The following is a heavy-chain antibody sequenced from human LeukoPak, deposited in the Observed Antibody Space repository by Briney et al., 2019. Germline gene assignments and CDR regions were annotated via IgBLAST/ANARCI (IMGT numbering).Heavy chain of an antibody. CDR2: INAGNGNT. Sequence: ASVKVSCKASGYTFTSYAMHWVRQAPGQRLEWMGWINAGNGNTKYSQKFQGRVTITRDTSASTAYMELSSLRSGDTAVYYCARDPLSSGWYSSDYWGQGTLVTVSS. D-gene: IGHD6-19*01. CDR1: GYTFTSYA. V-gene: IGHV1-3*01. CDR3: ARDPLSSGWYSSDY. J-gene: IGHJ4*02.